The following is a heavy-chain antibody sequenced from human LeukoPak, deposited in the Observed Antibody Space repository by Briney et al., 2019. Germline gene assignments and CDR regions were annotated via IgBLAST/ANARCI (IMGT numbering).Heavy chain of an antibody. CDR1: GGTFISYA. V-gene: IGHV1-69*13. Sequence: GASVKVSCKASGGTFISYAISWVRQAPGQGLEWMGGIIPIFGTANYAQKFQGRVTITADESTSTAYMELSSLRSEDTAVYYCARSYGDSVGLIDYWGQGTLVTVSS. CDR3: ARSYGDSVGLIDY. D-gene: IGHD4-17*01. J-gene: IGHJ4*02. CDR2: IIPIFGTA.